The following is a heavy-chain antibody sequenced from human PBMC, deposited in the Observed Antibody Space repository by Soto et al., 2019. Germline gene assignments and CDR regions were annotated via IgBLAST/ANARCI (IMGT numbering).Heavy chain of an antibody. V-gene: IGHV4-31*03. Sequence: QVQLQESGPGLVKPSQTLSLTCTVSGGSISSGGYYWSWIRQHPGKGLEWIGYIYYSGSTYYNPSLKSRVTITGDTSKNQFALKLSSVTAADTAVYYCAASCVACRGFNYYGMDVWGQGPTVTVSS. CDR2: IYYSGST. CDR1: GGSISSGGYY. J-gene: IGHJ6*02. D-gene: IGHD5-12*01. CDR3: AASCVACRGFNYYGMDV.